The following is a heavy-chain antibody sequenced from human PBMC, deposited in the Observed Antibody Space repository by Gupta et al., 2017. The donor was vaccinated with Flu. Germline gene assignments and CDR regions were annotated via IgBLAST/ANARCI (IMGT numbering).Heavy chain of an antibody. J-gene: IGHJ4*02. Sequence: EVQLAESGGGFVKPGGSLRLSCTASGFTLSDAWMSWVRQAPGKGLEWVGRIKRKTDGATTDYAAPVKGRFTISRDDSRNTLYLQMNSLKTEDTAVYDCSPFRSLDYWGQGTLVTVSS. CDR1: GFTLSDAW. V-gene: IGHV3-15*01. CDR3: SPFRSLDY. CDR2: IKRKTDGATT.